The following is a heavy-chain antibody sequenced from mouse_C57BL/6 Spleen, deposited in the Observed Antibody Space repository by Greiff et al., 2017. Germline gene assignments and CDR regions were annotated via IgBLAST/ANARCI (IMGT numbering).Heavy chain of an antibody. CDR2: IRNKANNHAT. Sequence: EVKLVESGGGLVQPGGSMKLSCAASGFTFSDAWMDWVRQSPEKGLEWVAEIRNKANNHATYYAESVKGRFTISRDDSKSSVYLQMSSLRADDTGIYCCTRSYSSNFDYWGQGTTLTVSS. CDR1: GFTFSDAW. CDR3: TRSYSSNFDY. J-gene: IGHJ2*01. D-gene: IGHD2-5*01. V-gene: IGHV6-6*01.